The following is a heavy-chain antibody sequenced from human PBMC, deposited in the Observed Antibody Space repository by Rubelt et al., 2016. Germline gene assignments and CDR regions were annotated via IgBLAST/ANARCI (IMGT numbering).Heavy chain of an antibody. CDR3: ARGSVDWLLWFRELRNYYYYGMDV. Sequence: WMNPNSGNTGYAQKFQGRVTMTRNTSISTAYMGLSSLRSEDTAVYYCARGSVDWLLWFRELRNYYYYGMDVWGQGTTVTVSS. D-gene: IGHD3-10*01. J-gene: IGHJ6*02. CDR2: MNPNSGNT. V-gene: IGHV1-8*01.